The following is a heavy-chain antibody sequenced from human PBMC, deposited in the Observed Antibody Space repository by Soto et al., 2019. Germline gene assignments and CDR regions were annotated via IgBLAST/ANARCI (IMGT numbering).Heavy chain of an antibody. CDR2: VYYPGST. D-gene: IGHD6-19*01. J-gene: IGHJ1*01. CDR3: AREYSSGWYGYFQH. Sequence: PSATLSLTCTVSDGSISSGDCYWSWIRQYPGLGLEGFGAVYYPGSTYYKRPLKSRLTMSADTSKNQFSLMLTSVTAADTAVYYCAREYSSGWYGYFQHGGQG. CDR1: DGSISSGDCY. V-gene: IGHV4-31*03.